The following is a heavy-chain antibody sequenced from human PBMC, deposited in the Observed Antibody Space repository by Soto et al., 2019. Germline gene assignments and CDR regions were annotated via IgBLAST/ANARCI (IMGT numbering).Heavy chain of an antibody. D-gene: IGHD1-26*01. CDR3: ARELTGTYPYYYGIDV. CDR1: GGSISSAAYY. J-gene: IGHJ6*02. V-gene: IGHV4-31*03. CDR2: ITYIGST. Sequence: SETLSLTCTVSGGSISSAAYYWSWSRQHPGKGLEWMWYITYIGSTYYNPSLKRRVTISVATSKAQFSLNLSYVIAAETPVYYCARELTGTYPYYYGIDVRREGTTVT.